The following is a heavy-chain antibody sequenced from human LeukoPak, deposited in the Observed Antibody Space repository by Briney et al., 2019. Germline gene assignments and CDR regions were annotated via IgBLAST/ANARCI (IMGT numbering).Heavy chain of an antibody. CDR1: GFTFSGYG. Sequence: GGSLRLSCAASGFTFSGYGMHWVRQAPGKGLEWVAVIWYDGSNKYYADSVKGRFTISRDDSKNTLYLQMNSLRAEDTAVYYCARDADEYCSSTTCRGGSFDIWGQGTMVTVSS. V-gene: IGHV3-33*01. CDR2: IWYDGSNK. D-gene: IGHD2-2*01. CDR3: ARDADEYCSSTTCRGGSFDI. J-gene: IGHJ3*02.